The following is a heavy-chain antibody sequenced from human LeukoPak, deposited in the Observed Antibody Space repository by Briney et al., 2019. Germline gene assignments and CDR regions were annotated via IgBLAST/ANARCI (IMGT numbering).Heavy chain of an antibody. CDR3: ARVLNYYDSSGYYCSY. CDR1: GFTFSYYT. V-gene: IGHV3-30-3*01. CDR2: ISYDGSNE. J-gene: IGHJ4*02. D-gene: IGHD3-22*01. Sequence: GGSLRLSCAASGFTFSYYTMHWVRQAPGKGLEWVAVISYDGSNEYYADSVKGRFTISRDNSKNTPYLQMNSLRVEDTAVYYCARVLNYYDSSGYYCSYWGQGTLVTVSA.